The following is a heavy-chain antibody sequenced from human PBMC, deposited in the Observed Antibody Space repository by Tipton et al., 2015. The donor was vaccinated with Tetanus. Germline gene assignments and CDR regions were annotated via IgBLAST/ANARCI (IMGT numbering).Heavy chain of an antibody. Sequence: SLRLSCSASGFTFRTYAMHWVRQASGKGLEYVSAISNTGGKTYYADSVKGRFSVSRDNSKNTLYLQMSSLRPEDTAVYYCVKGASTMIVVTNAKSPFDDWGQGTLVTVSS. CDR1: GFTFRTYA. V-gene: IGHV3-64D*08. CDR3: VKGASTMIVVTNAKSPFDD. D-gene: IGHD3-22*01. CDR2: ISNTGGKT. J-gene: IGHJ4*02.